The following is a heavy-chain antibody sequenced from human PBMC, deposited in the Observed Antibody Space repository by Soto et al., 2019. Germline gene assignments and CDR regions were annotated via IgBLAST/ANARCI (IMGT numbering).Heavy chain of an antibody. Sequence: PGGSLRLSCAASGFTFSSYGMHWVRQAPGKGLEWVAVISYDGSNKYYADSVKGRFTISRDNSKNTLYLQMNSLRAEDTAVYYCAKGRWGGYSSGWGDYWGQGTLVTVSS. V-gene: IGHV3-30*18. CDR2: ISYDGSNK. D-gene: IGHD6-19*01. CDR1: GFTFSSYG. J-gene: IGHJ4*02. CDR3: AKGRWGGYSSGWGDY.